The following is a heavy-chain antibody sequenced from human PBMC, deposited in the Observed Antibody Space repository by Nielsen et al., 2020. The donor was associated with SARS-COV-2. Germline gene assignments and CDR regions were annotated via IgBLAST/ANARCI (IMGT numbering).Heavy chain of an antibody. J-gene: IGHJ3*02. CDR3: AKVVSVDSSGWYGGDDAFDI. Sequence: GESLKISCAASGFTFSSYGMHWVRQAPGKGLEWVAVISYDGSNKYYADSVKGRFTISRDNSKNTLYLQMNSLRAEDTAVYYCAKVVSVDSSGWYGGDDAFDIRGQGTMVTVSS. D-gene: IGHD6-19*01. V-gene: IGHV3-30*18. CDR2: ISYDGSNK. CDR1: GFTFSSYG.